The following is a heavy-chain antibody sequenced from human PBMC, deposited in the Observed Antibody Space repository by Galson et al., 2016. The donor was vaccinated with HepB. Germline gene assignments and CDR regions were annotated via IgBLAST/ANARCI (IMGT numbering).Heavy chain of an antibody. D-gene: IGHD5-12*01. Sequence: SVKVSCKASRSTFTRYNIHWVRQAPGQRLEWMGWINTGNDNTKYSQTFQGRVTITRATSASTVYMELSSLSSEDTAVYYCAREYSGYAGSRYYSGMDVWGQWTTVTVSS. J-gene: IGHJ6*02. CDR1: RSTFTRYN. CDR2: INTGNDNT. CDR3: AREYSGYAGSRYYSGMDV. V-gene: IGHV1-3*04.